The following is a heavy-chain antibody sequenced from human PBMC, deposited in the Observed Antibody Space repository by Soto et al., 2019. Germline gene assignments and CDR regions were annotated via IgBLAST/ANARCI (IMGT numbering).Heavy chain of an antibody. D-gene: IGHD3-16*02. J-gene: IGHJ4*02. V-gene: IGHV4-34*01. Sequence: SETLSLTCAVYGGSFSGYYWGWIRQPPGKGLEWIGEINHSGSTNYNPSLKSRVTISVDTSKNQFSLKLSSVTAADTAVYYCAREGGYDYVWGSYRPLPLDYWGQGTLVTVSS. CDR2: INHSGST. CDR3: AREGGYDYVWGSYRPLPLDY. CDR1: GGSFSGYY.